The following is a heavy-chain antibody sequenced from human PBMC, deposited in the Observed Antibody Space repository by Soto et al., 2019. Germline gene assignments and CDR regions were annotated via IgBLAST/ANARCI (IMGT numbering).Heavy chain of an antibody. V-gene: IGHV3-23*01. CDR3: ARYTRGDYYYGMDV. CDR1: GFTFSSYA. CDR2: ISGSGGST. J-gene: IGHJ6*02. Sequence: GGSLRLSCAASGFTFSSYAMSWVRQAPGEGLEWVSAISGSGGSTYYADSVKGRFTISRDNSKNTLYLQMNSLRAEDTAVYYCARYTRGDYYYGMDVWGQGTTVTVSS. D-gene: IGHD5-18*01.